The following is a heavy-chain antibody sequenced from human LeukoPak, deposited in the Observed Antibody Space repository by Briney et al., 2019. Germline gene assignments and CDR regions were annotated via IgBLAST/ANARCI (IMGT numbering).Heavy chain of an antibody. CDR1: GGSISSGGYY. CDR2: IYHSGST. V-gene: IGHV4-30-2*01. CDR3: HTFSSSNPYYYYMDV. D-gene: IGHD6-13*01. Sequence: SQTLSLTCTVSGGSISSGGYYWSWIRQPPGKGLEWIGYIYHSGSTYYNPSPKSRVTISVDRSKNQFSLKLSSVTAADTAVYYCHTFSSSNPYYYYMDVWGKGTTVTVSS. J-gene: IGHJ6*03.